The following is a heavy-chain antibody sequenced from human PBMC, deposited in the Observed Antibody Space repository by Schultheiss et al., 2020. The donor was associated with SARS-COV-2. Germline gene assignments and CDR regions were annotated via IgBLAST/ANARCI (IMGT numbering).Heavy chain of an antibody. CDR2: IYSGGST. Sequence: GGSLRLSCAVSGFTVSSNYMSWVRQAPGKGLEWVSVIYSGGSTYYADSVKGRFTISRDNSKNTLYLEMNSLRAEDTAVYYCARDFSLSYYMDVWGKGTTVTVSS. D-gene: IGHD2/OR15-2a*01. CDR3: ARDFSLSYYMDV. J-gene: IGHJ6*03. V-gene: IGHV3-66*02. CDR1: GFTVSSNY.